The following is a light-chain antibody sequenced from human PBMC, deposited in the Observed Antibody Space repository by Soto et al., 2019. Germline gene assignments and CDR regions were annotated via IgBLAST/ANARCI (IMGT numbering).Light chain of an antibody. CDR3: NSYAGSNIVV. V-gene: IGLV2-8*01. Sequence: SVLTQPPSASGSPGQSVTISCTGTSSDVGGYNYVSWYQQHPGKAPKLMIYEVIKRPSGVPDRFSGSKSGNTASLTVSGLQAEDEADYYCNSYAGSNIVVFGGGTKLTVL. CDR1: SSDVGGYNY. CDR2: EVI. J-gene: IGLJ2*01.